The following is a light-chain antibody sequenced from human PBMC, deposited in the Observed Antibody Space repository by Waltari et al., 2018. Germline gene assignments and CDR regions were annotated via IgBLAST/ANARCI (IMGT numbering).Light chain of an antibody. Sequence: QSVLTQPPSASGTPGQRVAISCSGSSSNIGSNYLYWYQPPPGTAPTPLIYKSDQRSRGVPDRCSRSRCGTSASLAISGLRSEDDADYYCATWDDSLNALVFGGGTKLTVL. CDR3: ATWDDSLNALV. CDR1: SSNIGSNY. V-gene: IGLV1-47*01. J-gene: IGLJ3*02. CDR2: KSD.